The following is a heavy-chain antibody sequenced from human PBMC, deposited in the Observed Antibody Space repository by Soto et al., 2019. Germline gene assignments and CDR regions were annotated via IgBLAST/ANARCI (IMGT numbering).Heavy chain of an antibody. Sequence: SETLSLTCAVSGYSISTGFNWAWIRQPPGKGLEWIGSIYHSGSTYYNLSLKSRVTISSDASKNQISLKLSSVTAADTALYYCARDWGPGLYPPDSSGQGTLVTVSS. CDR2: IYHSGST. CDR3: ARDWGPGLYPPDS. CDR1: GYSISTGFN. V-gene: IGHV4-38-2*02. D-gene: IGHD3-16*01. J-gene: IGHJ4*02.